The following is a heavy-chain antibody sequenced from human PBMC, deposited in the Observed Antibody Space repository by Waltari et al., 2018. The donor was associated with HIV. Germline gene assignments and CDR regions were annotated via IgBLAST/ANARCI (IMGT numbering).Heavy chain of an antibody. V-gene: IGHV1-69*01. Sequence: VQLVQSGAEVKKPWSSVKVSCTSSGGHVSSYPVSWVRQAPGQGPEWMGGIIPFFGTVHYAQKFQGRVTITADGSTSTVYMELSSLRSEDTAVYYCARDKAHNDVWSGYVSWGQGTLVTVSS. J-gene: IGHJ5*02. CDR3: ARDKAHNDVWSGYVS. CDR2: IIPFFGTV. D-gene: IGHD3-3*01. CDR1: GGHVSSYP.